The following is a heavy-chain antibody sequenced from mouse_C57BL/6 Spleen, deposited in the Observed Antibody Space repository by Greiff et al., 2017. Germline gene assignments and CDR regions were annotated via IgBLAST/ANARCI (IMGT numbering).Heavy chain of an antibody. Sequence: VQLQQSGPELVKPGASVKISCKASGYTFTDYYMNWVKQSHGKSLEWIGDINPNNGGTSYNQKFKGKATLTVDKSSSTAYMELRSLTSEDSAVXYCARLGGSSTDFDYWGQGTTLTVSS. CDR3: ARLGGSSTDFDY. J-gene: IGHJ2*01. CDR1: GYTFTDYY. D-gene: IGHD1-1*01. V-gene: IGHV1-26*01. CDR2: INPNNGGT.